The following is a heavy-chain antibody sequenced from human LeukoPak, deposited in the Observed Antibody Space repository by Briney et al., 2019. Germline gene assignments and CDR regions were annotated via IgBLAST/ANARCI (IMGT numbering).Heavy chain of an antibody. CDR2: FHDSEST. J-gene: IGHJ4*02. Sequence: KPSETLSLTCTVSGGSISSYYWGWIRQPPGKGLGWIGFFHDSESTNYNPSLKSRVSISLDTSKNQVSLWLSSVTAADTAVYYCARGDASGRPGIGFDFWGQGTLVTVSS. D-gene: IGHD1-26*01. CDR3: ARGDASGRPGIGFDF. V-gene: IGHV4-59*01. CDR1: GGSISSYY.